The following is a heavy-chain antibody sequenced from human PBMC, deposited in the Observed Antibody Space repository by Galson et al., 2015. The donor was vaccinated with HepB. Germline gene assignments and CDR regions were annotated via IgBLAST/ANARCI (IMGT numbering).Heavy chain of an antibody. CDR3: ARRYDYAEH. J-gene: IGHJ1*01. CDR1: GFTFRSYY. CDR2: ISSDSTYV. D-gene: IGHD4-17*01. Sequence: SLRLSCAASGFTFRSYYMNWVRQTPGKGLEWVSSISSDSTYVLYADSVKGRFTISRDNAKNSLHLQMKSLRAEDTAVYYCARRYDYAEHWGQGTLVTVSS. V-gene: IGHV3-21*01.